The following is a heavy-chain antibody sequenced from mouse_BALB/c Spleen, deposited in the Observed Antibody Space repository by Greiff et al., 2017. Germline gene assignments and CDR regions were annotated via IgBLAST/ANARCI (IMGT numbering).Heavy chain of an antibody. CDR1: GYTFTSYW. CDR2: IDPSDSYT. V-gene: IGHV1S127*01. D-gene: IGHD1-2*01. J-gene: IGHJ4*01. CDR3: TRRELYYGYVMDY. Sequence: VQLQQSGAELVKPGASVKMSCKASGYTFTSYWMHWVKQRPGQGLEWIGVIDPSDSYTSYNQKFKGKATLTVDTSSSTAYMQLSSLTSEDSAVYYCTRRELYYGYVMDYGGQGTSVTVSS.